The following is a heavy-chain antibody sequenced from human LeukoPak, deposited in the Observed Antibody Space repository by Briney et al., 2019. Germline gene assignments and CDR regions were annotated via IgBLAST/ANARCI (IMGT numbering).Heavy chain of an antibody. D-gene: IGHD3-9*01. CDR2: ISGSGEST. CDR3: AKPAGYFDWLSD. CDR1: GFSFSTYW. J-gene: IGHJ4*02. V-gene: IGHV3-23*01. Sequence: AGGSLRLSCAASGFSFSTYWMGWVRQTPGKGLEWVSAISGSGESTYYTDSVKGRLTISRDNSKNTLYLQMNSLRAEDTAVYYCAKPAGYFDWLSDWGQGTLVTISS.